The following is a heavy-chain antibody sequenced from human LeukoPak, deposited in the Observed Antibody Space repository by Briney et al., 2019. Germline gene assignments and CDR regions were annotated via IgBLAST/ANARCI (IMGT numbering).Heavy chain of an antibody. CDR3: AKAGVVVTAPVYFQH. Sequence: QSGGSLRLSCAASGFTFNTYAMSWVRQAPGKGLHWVAAISGRGDRTMYAESVKGRFTISRDNSKNTVYLQMNSLRAEDTAIYYCAKAGVVVTAPVYFQHWGQGTLVTVSS. CDR2: ISGRGDRT. V-gene: IGHV3-23*01. J-gene: IGHJ1*01. D-gene: IGHD2-21*02. CDR1: GFTFNTYA.